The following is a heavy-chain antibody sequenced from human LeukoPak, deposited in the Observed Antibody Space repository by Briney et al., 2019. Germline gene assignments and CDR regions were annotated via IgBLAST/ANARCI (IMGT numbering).Heavy chain of an antibody. D-gene: IGHD3-10*01. CDR3: ASHRRSHGSEY. V-gene: IGHV4-59*01. CDR2: VYYSWST. CDR1: GGSFEHYF. J-gene: IGHJ4*02. Sequence: SETLSLTCTVSGGSFEHYFWGWIRQPPGKGLEWIGYVYYSWSTDYSPSLKSRLTISADTSKNQFSLKLSSVTAADTAVYYCASHRRSHGSEYWGQGILVTVSS.